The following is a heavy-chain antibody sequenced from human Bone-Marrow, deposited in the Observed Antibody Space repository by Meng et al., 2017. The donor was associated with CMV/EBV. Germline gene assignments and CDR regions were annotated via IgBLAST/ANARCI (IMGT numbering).Heavy chain of an antibody. CDR3: ARDGFMITFGGASAY. CDR2: INPSGGST. Sequence: ASVKVSCKASGYTFTSYYMHWVRQAPGQGLEWMGIINPSGGSTSYAQKFQGRVTMTRDTSTSTVYMELSSLRSEDTAVYYCARDGFMITFGGASAYWGQGTLVTVSS. V-gene: IGHV1-46*01. J-gene: IGHJ4*02. CDR1: GYTFTSYY. D-gene: IGHD3-16*01.